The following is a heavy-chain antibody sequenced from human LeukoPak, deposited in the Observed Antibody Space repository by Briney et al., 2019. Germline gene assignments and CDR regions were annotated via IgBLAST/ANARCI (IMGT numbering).Heavy chain of an antibody. V-gene: IGHV1-18*01. D-gene: IGHD6-19*01. Sequence: ASVKVSCKASGYTFTSYGISWVRQAPGQGLEWMGWISAYNGNTNYAQKLQGRVTMTTDTSTSTAYMELRSLRSDDTAVYYCARTEYSSGWYLAAFDIWGRGTMVTVSS. CDR1: GYTFTSYG. CDR2: ISAYNGNT. CDR3: ARTEYSSGWYLAAFDI. J-gene: IGHJ3*02.